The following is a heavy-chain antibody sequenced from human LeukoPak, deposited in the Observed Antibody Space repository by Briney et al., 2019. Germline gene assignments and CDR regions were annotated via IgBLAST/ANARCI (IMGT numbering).Heavy chain of an antibody. CDR1: GFTFSSYA. J-gene: IGHJ4*02. CDR3: ARGHVGYDSSGYYHY. D-gene: IGHD3-22*01. CDR2: ISYGGSNK. Sequence: GGSLRLSCAASGFTFSSYAMHWVRQAPGKGLEWVAVISYGGSNKYYADSVKGRFTISRDNSKNTLYLQTNSLRAEDTAVYYCARGHVGYDSSGYYHYWGQGTLVTVSS. V-gene: IGHV3-30*04.